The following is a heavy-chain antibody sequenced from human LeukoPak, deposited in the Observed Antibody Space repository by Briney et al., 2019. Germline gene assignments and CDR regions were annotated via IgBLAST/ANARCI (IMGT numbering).Heavy chain of an antibody. V-gene: IGHV3-48*04. CDR2: ISSSSSTI. Sequence: PGGSLRLSCAASGFTFSSYSMTWVRQAPGKGLEWVSFISSSSSTIYYADSVKGRFTISRDNAKNSLYLQMNSLRAEDTAVYYCARDRGGIYSAIDYWGQGTLVTVSS. D-gene: IGHD1-26*01. CDR3: ARDRGGIYSAIDY. J-gene: IGHJ4*02. CDR1: GFTFSSYS.